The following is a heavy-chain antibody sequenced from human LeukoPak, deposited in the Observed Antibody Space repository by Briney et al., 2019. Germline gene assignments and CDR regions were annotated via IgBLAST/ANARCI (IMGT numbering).Heavy chain of an antibody. D-gene: IGHD5-12*01. Sequence: GGSLRLSCAASGGTFSSYAISWVRQAPGQGLEWMGRIIPILGIANYAQKFQGRVTITADKSTSTAYMELSSLRSEDTAVYYCAGGYSHTFDYWGQGTLVTVSS. CDR1: GGTFSSYA. CDR3: AGGYSHTFDY. J-gene: IGHJ4*02. CDR2: IIPILGIA. V-gene: IGHV1-69*04.